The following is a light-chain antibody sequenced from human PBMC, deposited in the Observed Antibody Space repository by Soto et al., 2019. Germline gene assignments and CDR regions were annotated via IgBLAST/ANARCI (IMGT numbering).Light chain of an antibody. Sequence: EIVLTQSPPTLSLSPVERGARACRASQTVSSYLGWYQHKPGQAPRLLIYDVSTRATGVPARFSGGGSGTEFTLTITSLQSEDFAVYWCQQYNNWPLTFGPGTRLEIK. CDR2: DVS. V-gene: IGKV3-11*01. CDR1: QTVSSY. CDR3: QQYNNWPLT. J-gene: IGKJ5*01.